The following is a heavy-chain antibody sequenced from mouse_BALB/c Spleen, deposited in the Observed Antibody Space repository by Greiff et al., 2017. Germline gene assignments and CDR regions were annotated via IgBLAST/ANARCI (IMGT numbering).Heavy chain of an antibody. Sequence: QVQLQQPGAELVKPGASVKLSCKASGYTFTSYYMYWVKQRPGQGLEWIGGINPSNGGTNFNEKFKSKATLTVDKSSSTAYMQLSSLTSEDSAVYDCTRGDYYYFDYWGQGTTLTVSA. V-gene: IGHV1S81*02. CDR3: TRGDYYYFDY. CDR2: INPSNGGT. D-gene: IGHD2-4*01. J-gene: IGHJ2*01. CDR1: GYTFTSYY.